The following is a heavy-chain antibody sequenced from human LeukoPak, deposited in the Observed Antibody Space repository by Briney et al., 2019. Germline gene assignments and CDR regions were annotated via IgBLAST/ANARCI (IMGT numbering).Heavy chain of an antibody. V-gene: IGHV1-8*02. D-gene: IGHD6-6*01. CDR3: ARLPKYSRPLDY. CDR1: GYTFSSYD. J-gene: IGHJ4*02. Sequence: ASVKVSCKASGYTFSSYDINWVRQATGQGLEWMGWMDPNSGNTAYAQRFQGRVTMSRDTSISTAYMELSSLRSEDTAVYYCARLPKYSRPLDYWGQGTLVAVSS. CDR2: MDPNSGNT.